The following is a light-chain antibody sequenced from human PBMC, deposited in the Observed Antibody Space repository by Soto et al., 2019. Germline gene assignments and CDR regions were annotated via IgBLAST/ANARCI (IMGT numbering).Light chain of an antibody. CDR1: QSISSW. Sequence: DLQMTQSPSTLSASVGDRVTITCRASQSISSWLAWYQQKPGKAPKLLIYKASSLESGVPSRFSGSGSGTEFTLTISSLQPDDFATYYCQQYNSYSSWTFGQGTKVENK. CDR2: KAS. V-gene: IGKV1-5*03. J-gene: IGKJ1*01. CDR3: QQYNSYSSWT.